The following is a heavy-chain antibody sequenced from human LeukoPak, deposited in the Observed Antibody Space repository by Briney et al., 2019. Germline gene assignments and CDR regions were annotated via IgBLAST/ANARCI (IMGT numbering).Heavy chain of an antibody. CDR1: GYSISSGYY. Sequence: PSETLSLTCAVSGYSISSGYYWGWIRQPPGKGLEWIGSIYHSGSTYYNPSLKSRVTISLHTSKNQFSLKLSSVTAPDTAVYYCARDLHSNYIDYWGQGTLVTVYS. V-gene: IGHV4-38-2*02. D-gene: IGHD2/OR15-2a*01. J-gene: IGHJ4*01. CDR2: IYHSGST. CDR3: ARDLHSNYIDY.